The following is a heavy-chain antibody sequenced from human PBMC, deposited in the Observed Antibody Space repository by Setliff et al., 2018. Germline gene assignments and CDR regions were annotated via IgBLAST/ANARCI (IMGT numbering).Heavy chain of an antibody. CDR2: IFYSDTA. CDR3: AKGGTYRYFDF. V-gene: IGHV4-59*11. D-gene: IGHD1-1*01. J-gene: IGHJ4*02. CDR1: GGSIGPHY. Sequence: SETLSLTCTVSGGSIGPHYWSWIRQAPGKGLEWIGHIFYSDTAKYNPSLESRAAISVDASKNEISLKLKSVTAADTAVYYCAKGGTYRYFDFWGQGALVTVSS.